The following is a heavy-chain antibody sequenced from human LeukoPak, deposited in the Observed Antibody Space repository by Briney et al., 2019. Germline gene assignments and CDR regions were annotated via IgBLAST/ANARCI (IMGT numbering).Heavy chain of an antibody. CDR2: IYISGST. Sequence: SETLSLTCTVSGGSISSSSYYWSWIRQPPGKGLEWIGYIYISGSTNYNPSLRSRVTISVDTSKNQFSLKLSSVTAAETAVYYCARDPQDAFDVWGPGTMVTVSS. CDR1: GGSISSSSYY. CDR3: ARDPQDAFDV. J-gene: IGHJ3*01. V-gene: IGHV4-61*01.